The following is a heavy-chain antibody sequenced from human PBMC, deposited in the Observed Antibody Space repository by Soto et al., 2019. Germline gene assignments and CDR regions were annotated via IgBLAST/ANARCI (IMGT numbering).Heavy chain of an antibody. D-gene: IGHD3-10*01. Sequence: QVQLVQSGAEVKRPGSSVKVSCKASGDTFAFHSINWVRQAPGLGLEWMGRINPILSMSNYAQRFQGRVTMTADKSTSTAYMGLSSLRSEDTPIYYCATSYGSGYRAFDYWGQGALVTVSS. J-gene: IGHJ4*02. CDR1: GDTFAFHS. CDR2: INPILSMS. CDR3: ATSYGSGYRAFDY. V-gene: IGHV1-69*02.